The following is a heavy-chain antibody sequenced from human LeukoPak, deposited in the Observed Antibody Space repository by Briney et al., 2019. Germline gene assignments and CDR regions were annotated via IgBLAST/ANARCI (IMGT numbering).Heavy chain of an antibody. CDR2: INPSGGST. J-gene: IGHJ4*02. Sequence: GASVKVSCKASGYTFTSYYMHWVRQAPGQGLEWMGIINPSGGSTSYAQKFQGGVTMTRDTSTSTVYMELSSLRSEDTAVYYCARDSSSYYFDYWGQGTLVTVSS. CDR3: ARDSSSYYFDY. V-gene: IGHV1-46*01. D-gene: IGHD6-13*01. CDR1: GYTFTSYY.